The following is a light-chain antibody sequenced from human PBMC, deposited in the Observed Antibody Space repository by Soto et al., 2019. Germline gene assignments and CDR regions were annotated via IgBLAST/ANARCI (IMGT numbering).Light chain of an antibody. Sequence: DIQMTQSPSTLSASVGDRVTITCRASQSISMFLDWHQQKPGKAPKLLIYDASNSESGVPSRFSGSGSGTEFSLTISSLQPDDFATYYCQHYKSYPWTFGQGTKVDIK. CDR3: QHYKSYPWT. V-gene: IGKV1-5*01. CDR2: DAS. CDR1: QSISMF. J-gene: IGKJ1*01.